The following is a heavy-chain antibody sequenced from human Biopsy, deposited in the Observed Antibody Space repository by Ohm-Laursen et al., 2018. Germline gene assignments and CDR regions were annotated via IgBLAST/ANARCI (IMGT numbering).Heavy chain of an antibody. D-gene: IGHD6-19*01. V-gene: IGHV1-46*01. J-gene: IGHJ4*02. CDR3: ARNTGWYGDLYYFDY. CDR1: GYSFTSYY. Sequence: ASVKVSCKASGYSFTSYYMHWVRQAPGQGLEWMGMINPSGPTTSYPQIFQGRVTMTRDTSKSTVYMELSSLRSADTAVYFYARNTGWYGDLYYFDYWGQGTLVTVSS. CDR2: INPSGPTT.